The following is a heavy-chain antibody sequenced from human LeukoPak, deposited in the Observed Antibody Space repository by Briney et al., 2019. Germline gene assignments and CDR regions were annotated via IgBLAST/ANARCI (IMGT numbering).Heavy chain of an antibody. Sequence: SVKVSCKASGGTFSSYAISWVRQAPGQGLEWMGGIIPIFGTANYARKFQGRVTITADESTSTAYMELSNLRSEDTAVYYCASSYYYDSSGYYMISYFDYWGQGTLVTVSS. J-gene: IGHJ4*02. CDR1: GGTFSSYA. V-gene: IGHV1-69*13. D-gene: IGHD3-22*01. CDR2: IIPIFGTA. CDR3: ASSYYYDSSGYYMISYFDY.